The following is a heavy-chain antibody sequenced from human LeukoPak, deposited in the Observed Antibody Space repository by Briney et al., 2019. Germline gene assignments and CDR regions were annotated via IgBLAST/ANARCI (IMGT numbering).Heavy chain of an antibody. J-gene: IGHJ4*02. CDR3: ARGHNIVATKPYFDY. CDR1: GFTFSSNW. Sequence: GGSLRLSCEPSGFTFSSNWMSWVRQAPGKGLEWVANIKQDGSQKYYVDSVKGRFTISRDNAKNSLYLQMNSLRAEDTAVYYCARGHNIVATKPYFDYWGQGTLVTVSS. V-gene: IGHV3-7*05. D-gene: IGHD5-12*01. CDR2: IKQDGSQK.